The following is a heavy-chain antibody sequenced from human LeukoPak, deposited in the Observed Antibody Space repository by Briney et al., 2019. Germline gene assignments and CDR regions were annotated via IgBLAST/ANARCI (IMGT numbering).Heavy chain of an antibody. CDR1: GGPVSSSTYY. D-gene: IGHD3-9*01. V-gene: IGHV4-39*01. CDR2: IYYTGSS. J-gene: IGHJ4*02. Sequence: SETLSLTCAVSGGPVSSSTYYWGWIRQPPGKGLEWIGNIYYTGSSYYNPSLKSRVTMSVDTSKNQFSLKMNSVTAADTAVYYCARLSKGRYFDYIFDFWGQGTLLTVSS. CDR3: ARLSKGRYFDYIFDF.